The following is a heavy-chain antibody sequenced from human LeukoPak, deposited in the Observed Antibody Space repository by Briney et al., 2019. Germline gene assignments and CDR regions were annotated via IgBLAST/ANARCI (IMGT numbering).Heavy chain of an antibody. J-gene: IGHJ3*02. Sequence: GASVKVSCKASGYTFTGYYMHWVRQAPGQGLEWMGWINPNSGGTNYAQKFQGRVTMTRDTSISTAYMELSRLRSDDTAVYYCASTQRFLEWSHAFDIWGQGTMVTVSS. CDR2: INPNSGGT. CDR3: ASTQRFLEWSHAFDI. CDR1: GYTFTGYY. V-gene: IGHV1-2*02. D-gene: IGHD3-3*01.